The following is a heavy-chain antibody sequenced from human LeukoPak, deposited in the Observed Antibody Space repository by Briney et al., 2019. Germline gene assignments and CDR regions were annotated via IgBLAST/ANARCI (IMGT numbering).Heavy chain of an antibody. D-gene: IGHD2-2*01. CDR3: ARDRQYCSSTSCYAEDYYYYMDV. V-gene: IGHV4-61*01. CDR1: GGSISSSSYY. J-gene: IGHJ6*03. Sequence: SETLSLTCTVSGGSISSSSYYWSWIRQPPGKGLEWIGYIYYSGSTNYNPSLKSRVTISVDTSKNQFSLKLSSVTAADTAVYYCARDRQYCSSTSCYAEDYYYYMDVWGKGTTVTISS. CDR2: IYYSGST.